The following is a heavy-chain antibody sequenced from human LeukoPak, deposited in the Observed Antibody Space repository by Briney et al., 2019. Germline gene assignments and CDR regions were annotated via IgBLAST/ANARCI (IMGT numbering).Heavy chain of an antibody. V-gene: IGHV3-23*01. D-gene: IGHD3-3*01. CDR3: AKDFDYGDY. CDR1: GFTFSDAW. J-gene: IGHJ4*02. Sequence: GGSLRLSCVASGFTFSDAWMTWVRQAPGKGLEWVSAISGSGGSTYYADSVKGRFTISRDNSKNTLYLQMNSLRAEDTAVYYCAKDFDYGDYWGQGTLVTVSS. CDR2: ISGSGGST.